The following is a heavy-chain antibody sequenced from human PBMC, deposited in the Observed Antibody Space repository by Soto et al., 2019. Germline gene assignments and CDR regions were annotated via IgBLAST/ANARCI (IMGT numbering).Heavy chain of an antibody. CDR2: IIPIFGTA. V-gene: IGHV1-69*01. J-gene: IGHJ4*02. Sequence: QVQLVQSGAEVKKPGSSVKVSCKASGGTFSSYAISWVRQAPGQGLEWMGGIIPIFGTANYAQQFQGRVTITADESTSKAYMELRSLRSEDTAVYYCARGRGYCSGGSCYGFYYWGQGTLVTVSS. D-gene: IGHD2-15*01. CDR1: GGTFSSYA. CDR3: ARGRGYCSGGSCYGFYY.